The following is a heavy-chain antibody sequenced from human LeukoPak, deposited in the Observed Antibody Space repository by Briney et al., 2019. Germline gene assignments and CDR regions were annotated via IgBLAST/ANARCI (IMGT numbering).Heavy chain of an antibody. CDR2: IYYSGST. J-gene: IGHJ4*02. V-gene: IGHV4-39*07. Sequence: SETLSLTCTVSGGSISSSSYYWGWIRQPPGKGLEWIGSIYYSGSTYYNPSLKSRVTMSVDTSKNQFSLKLSSVTAADTAVYYCARDGSEWFFDYWGQGTLVTVSS. CDR1: GGSISSSSYY. D-gene: IGHD3-9*01. CDR3: ARDGSEWFFDY.